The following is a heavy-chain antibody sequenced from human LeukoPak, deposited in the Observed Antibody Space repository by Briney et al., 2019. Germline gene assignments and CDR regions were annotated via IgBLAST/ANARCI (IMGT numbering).Heavy chain of an antibody. V-gene: IGHV3-21*01. D-gene: IGHD3-3*01. Sequence: SRGSLRLSCAASGFTFSSYSMNWVRQPPGKGLEWVSSISSSSSYIYYADSVKGRFTISRDNAKNSLYLQMNSLRAEDTAVYYCARRGDFWSGTSGGGYMDVWGKGTTVTVSS. J-gene: IGHJ6*03. CDR2: ISSSSSYI. CDR1: GFTFSSYS. CDR3: ARRGDFWSGTSGGGYMDV.